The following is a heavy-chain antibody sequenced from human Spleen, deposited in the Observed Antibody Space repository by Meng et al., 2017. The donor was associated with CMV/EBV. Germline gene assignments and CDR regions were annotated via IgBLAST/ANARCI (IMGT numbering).Heavy chain of an antibody. CDR1: GYTFTGYY. J-gene: IGHJ4*02. CDR2: INPNSGGT. Sequence: ASVKVSCKASGYTFTGYYMHWVRQAPGQGLEWMGWINPNSGGTNYVQKFQGRVTMTRDTSISTAYMELRRLRSDETAVYYCARGEYCSSSSCYWDYWGQGTLVTVS. CDR3: ARGEYCSSSSCYWDY. D-gene: IGHD2-2*01. V-gene: IGHV1-2*02.